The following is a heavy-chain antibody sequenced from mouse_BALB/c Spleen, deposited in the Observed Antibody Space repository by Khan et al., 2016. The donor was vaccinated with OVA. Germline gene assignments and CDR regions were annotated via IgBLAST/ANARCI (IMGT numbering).Heavy chain of an antibody. Sequence: VRLQQSGPELVKPGASVKIPCKASGYAFSDYNMDWVKQSHGKSLEWIGDITPNNGGTIYNQKFKDKATLTVDKSSNTAYMELRSLTSEDTAVXYCARGGFGSPCAYWGQGTLVTVSA. D-gene: IGHD1-1*01. J-gene: IGHJ3*01. CDR1: GYAFSDYN. V-gene: IGHV1-18*01. CDR3: ARGGFGSPCAY. CDR2: ITPNNGGT.